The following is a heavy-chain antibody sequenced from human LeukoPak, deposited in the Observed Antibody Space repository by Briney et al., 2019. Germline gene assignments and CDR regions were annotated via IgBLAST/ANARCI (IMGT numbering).Heavy chain of an antibody. V-gene: IGHV4-4*02. CDR2: IYHSGST. J-gene: IGHJ4*02. D-gene: IGHD3-22*01. CDR3: ARLYYYDSSNYRFFDY. CDR1: GGSINSSNW. Sequence: SGTLSLTCAVSGGSINSSNWWSWVRQPPGKGLEWIGEIYHSGSTNYNPSLKSRVTISVDKSKNQFSLKLSSVTAADTAVYYCARLYYYDSSNYRFFDYWGQGTLVTVSS.